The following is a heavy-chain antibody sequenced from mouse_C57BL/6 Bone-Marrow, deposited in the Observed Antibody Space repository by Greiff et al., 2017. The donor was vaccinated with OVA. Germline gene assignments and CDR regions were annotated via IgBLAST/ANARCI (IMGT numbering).Heavy chain of an antibody. CDR3: ARIYYGNYYAMDY. D-gene: IGHD2-1*01. V-gene: IGHV1-4*01. J-gene: IGHJ4*01. CDR2: INPSSGYT. CDR1: GYTFTSYT. Sequence: QVQLQQSGAELARPGASVKMSCKASGYTFTSYTMHWVKQRPGPGLEWIGYINPSSGYTKYNQKFKDKATLTADKYSSTAYMQLSSLTSEDSAVYYCARIYYGNYYAMDYWGQGTSVTVSS.